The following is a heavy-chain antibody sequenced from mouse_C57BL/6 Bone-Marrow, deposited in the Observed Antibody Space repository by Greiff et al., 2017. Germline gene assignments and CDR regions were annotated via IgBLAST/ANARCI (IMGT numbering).Heavy chain of an antibody. CDR2: INPSSGYT. CDR3: ARNYDGYYYAMDY. D-gene: IGHD1-2*01. Sequence: VQLQQSGAELAKPGASVKLSCKASGYTFTSYWMHWVKQRPGQGLEWIGYINPSSGYTKYNQKFKDKATLTADKSSSTAYMQLSSLTYEDSAVYYCARNYDGYYYAMDYWGQGTSVTVSS. CDR1: GYTFTSYW. J-gene: IGHJ4*01. V-gene: IGHV1-7*01.